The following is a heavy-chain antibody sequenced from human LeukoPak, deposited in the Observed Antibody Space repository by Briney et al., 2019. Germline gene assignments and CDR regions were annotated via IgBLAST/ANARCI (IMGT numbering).Heavy chain of an antibody. CDR2: LSGSGGRT. J-gene: IGHJ4*02. CDR1: GFTFHDYA. Sequence: GGSLRLSCAASGFTFHDYAMHWVRQAPGKGLEWGSALSGSGGRTYYADSVKGRFTISRDNSKNTLYLQMNTLRAEDTAVYYCAKDRVGAILYFDSWGQGTLVTVSS. D-gene: IGHD1-26*01. CDR3: AKDRVGAILYFDS. V-gene: IGHV3-23*01.